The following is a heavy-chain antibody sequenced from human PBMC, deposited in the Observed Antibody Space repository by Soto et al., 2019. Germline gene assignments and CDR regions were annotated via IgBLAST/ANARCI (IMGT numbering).Heavy chain of an antibody. J-gene: IGHJ3*02. V-gene: IGHV1-18*01. D-gene: IGHD3-10*01. Sequence: QVQLVQSGAEVKKPGASVKVSCKASGYTFTSYGISWVRQAPGQGLEWMGWISAYNGNTNYAQKLQGRVTMTTDTATSTAYMELRSLRSDGTAVYYCGRPKAWFGSRGAFDIWGQGTMVTVSS. CDR1: GYTFTSYG. CDR3: GRPKAWFGSRGAFDI. CDR2: ISAYNGNT.